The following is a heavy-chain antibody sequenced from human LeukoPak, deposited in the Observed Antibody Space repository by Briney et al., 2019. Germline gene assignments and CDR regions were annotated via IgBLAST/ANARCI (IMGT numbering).Heavy chain of an antibody. CDR1: GGSISSGDYY. V-gene: IGHV4-30-4*01. J-gene: IGHJ6*02. CDR3: AREVPSLYYYYGMDV. CDR2: IYYSGST. D-gene: IGHD2-2*01. Sequence: PSQTLSLTCTVSGGSISSGDYYWSWIRQPPGKGLEWIGYIYYSGSTYYNPSLKSRVTISVDTSKNQFSLKLSSVTAADTAVYYCAREVPSLYYYYGMDVWGQGTTVTVSS.